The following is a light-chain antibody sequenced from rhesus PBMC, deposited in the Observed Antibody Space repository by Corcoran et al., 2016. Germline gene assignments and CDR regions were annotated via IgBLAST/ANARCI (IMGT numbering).Light chain of an antibody. J-gene: IGKJ3*01. CDR1: QGISSW. CDR3: QQYDDLPFS. Sequence: DIQMTQSPSSLSASVGDKVTINCHASQGISSWVAWYQQKPGKAPKPLIYAASRFQSGVTSRFSGSGSGTDYTLTISCLHPEDVATYYCQQYDDLPFSFDPWTKLFIK. CDR2: AAS. V-gene: IGKV1-19*01.